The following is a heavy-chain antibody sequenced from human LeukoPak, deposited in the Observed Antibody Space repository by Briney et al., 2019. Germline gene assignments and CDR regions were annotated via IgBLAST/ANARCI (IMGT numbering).Heavy chain of an antibody. CDR1: GFTFSSYS. CDR2: ISSSSYI. Sequence: GGSLRLSCAASGFTFSSYSMNWVRQAPGKGLEWVSSISSSSYIYYADSVKGRFTISRDNAKNSLYLQMNSLRAEDTAVYYCAVSSIYYDSSGYYYWGQGTLVTVSS. CDR3: AVSSIYYDSSGYYY. J-gene: IGHJ4*02. V-gene: IGHV3-21*01. D-gene: IGHD3-22*01.